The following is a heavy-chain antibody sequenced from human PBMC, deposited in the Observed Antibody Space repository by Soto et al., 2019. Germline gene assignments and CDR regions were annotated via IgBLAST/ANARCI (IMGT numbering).Heavy chain of an antibody. Sequence: GGSLRLSCAASGFTFSNYWMAWVRQAPGKGLEWVANIKQDGSETNFVDSVKGRFTISRDNAKNSLHLQMNCLRAEDTAVYYCARALVHGGDFWGQGTLVTVSS. J-gene: IGHJ4*02. CDR3: ARALVHGGDF. D-gene: IGHD3-10*01. V-gene: IGHV3-7*01. CDR1: GFTFSNYW. CDR2: IKQDGSET.